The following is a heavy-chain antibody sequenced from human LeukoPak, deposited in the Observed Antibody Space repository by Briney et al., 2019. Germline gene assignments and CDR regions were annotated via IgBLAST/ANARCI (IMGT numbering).Heavy chain of an antibody. CDR3: ARERRDSSRRSWFDP. CDR1: GFTFSHAW. J-gene: IGHJ5*02. CDR2: IKSKIEGGAT. V-gene: IGHV3-15*01. Sequence: GGSLRLSCAASGFTFSHAWMSWVRQAPGKGLEWVGRIKSKIEGGATEYAAPVKGRFTISRDDSKNTLYLQMNSLRAEDTAVYYCARERRDSSRRSWFDPWGQGTLVTVSS. D-gene: IGHD6-13*01.